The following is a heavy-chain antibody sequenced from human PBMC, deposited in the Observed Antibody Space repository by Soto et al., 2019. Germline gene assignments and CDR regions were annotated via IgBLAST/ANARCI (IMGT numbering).Heavy chain of an antibody. V-gene: IGHV3-48*01. CDR3: ARGEWFGELLDAFDI. D-gene: IGHD3-10*01. Sequence: GGSLRLSCAASGFTFSSYSMNWVRQAPGKGLEWVSYISSSSSTIYYADSVKGRFTISRDNAKNSLYLQMNSLRAEDTAVYYCARGEWFGELLDAFDIWGQGTMVTVSS. CDR1: GFTFSSYS. CDR2: ISSSSSTI. J-gene: IGHJ3*02.